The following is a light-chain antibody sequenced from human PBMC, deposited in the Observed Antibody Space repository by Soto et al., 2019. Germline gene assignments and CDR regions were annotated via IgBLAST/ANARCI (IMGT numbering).Light chain of an antibody. CDR2: DAS. Sequence: DIQTTQSPSSLSSSVGDIFTITCGASQSISSWLAWYQQKPGKAPKLLIYDASSLERGVPSRFSGSGSGTEFTLTISSLQPGDFATYYCQQYNSYPLTFGGGTKVDIK. CDR3: QQYNSYPLT. J-gene: IGKJ4*01. CDR1: QSISSW. V-gene: IGKV1-5*01.